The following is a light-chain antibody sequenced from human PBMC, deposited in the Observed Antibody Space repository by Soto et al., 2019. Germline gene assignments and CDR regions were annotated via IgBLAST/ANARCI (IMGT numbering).Light chain of an antibody. CDR2: GAS. J-gene: IGKJ1*01. Sequence: IVLTQSPGTLSLSTGERATLSCRASQTVSSSYLAWYQQKPGQSPRLLIYGASSRATGIPDRFSGSGSGTDFSLIISRLEPEDFAVYYCQHYGSSPKTFGQGTKMDIK. V-gene: IGKV3-20*01. CDR3: QHYGSSPKT. CDR1: QTVSSSY.